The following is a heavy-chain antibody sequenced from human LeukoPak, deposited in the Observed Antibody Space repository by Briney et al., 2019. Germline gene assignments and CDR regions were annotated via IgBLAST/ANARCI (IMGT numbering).Heavy chain of an antibody. CDR3: ARGRVSSSTWYSTYYYFFYMDF. CDR1: DDSITMYY. V-gene: IGHV4-59*01. CDR2: VDHTGST. D-gene: IGHD4-11*01. J-gene: IGHJ6*03. Sequence: SETLSLTCTVSDDSITMYYWTWIRQPPGKGLEWIGYVDHTGSTKFNPSLNGRVSISRDTSNNFLSLRLRSVTAADTAVYFCARGRVSSSTWYSTYYYFFYMDFWGKGTTVTVSS.